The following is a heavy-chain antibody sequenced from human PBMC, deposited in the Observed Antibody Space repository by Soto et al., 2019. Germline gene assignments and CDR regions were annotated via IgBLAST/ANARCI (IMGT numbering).Heavy chain of an antibody. CDR1: GGSFSGYY. CDR3: ARGADPVQQPVLLWFDP. Sequence: PSETLSLTCAVYGGSFSGYYWSWIRQPPGKGLEWIGEINHSGSTNYNPSLKSRVTISVDTSKNQFSLKLSSVTAADTAVYYCARGADPVQQPVLLWFDPWGQGTLVTVSS. D-gene: IGHD6-6*01. V-gene: IGHV4-34*01. J-gene: IGHJ5*02. CDR2: INHSGST.